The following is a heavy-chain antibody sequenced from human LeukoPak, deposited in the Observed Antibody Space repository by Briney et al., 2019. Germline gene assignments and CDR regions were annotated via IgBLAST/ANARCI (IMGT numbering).Heavy chain of an antibody. V-gene: IGHV3-23*01. D-gene: IGHD3-10*01. CDR3: AKDPSLYYGSGNFFDY. CDR1: GFTFSSYS. J-gene: IGHJ4*02. Sequence: GGSLRLSCAASGFTFSSYSMNWVRQAPGKGLEWVSAISGSGGSTYYADSVKGRFTISRDKSKNTLYLQMNSLRAEDTAVYYCAKDPSLYYGSGNFFDYWGQGTLVTVSS. CDR2: ISGSGGST.